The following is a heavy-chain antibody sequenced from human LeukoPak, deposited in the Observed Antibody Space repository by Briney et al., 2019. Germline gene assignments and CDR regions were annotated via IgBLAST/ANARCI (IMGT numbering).Heavy chain of an antibody. CDR1: GGSFSGYY. J-gene: IGHJ4*02. V-gene: IGHV4-34*01. CDR3: ARYGGSSGWYKYYFDY. Sequence: SETLSLTCAVYGGSFSGYYWSWIRQPPGKGLEWIGEINHSGSTNYNPSLKSRVTISVDTSKNQFSLKLSSVTAADTAVYYCARYGGSSGWYKYYFDYWGQGTLVTVSS. CDR2: INHSGST. D-gene: IGHD6-19*01.